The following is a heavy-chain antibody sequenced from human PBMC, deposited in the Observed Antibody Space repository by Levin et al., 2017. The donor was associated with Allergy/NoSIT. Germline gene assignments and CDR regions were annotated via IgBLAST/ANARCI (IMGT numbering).Heavy chain of an antibody. Sequence: LSLTCAASGFTFSSSDMHWVRQATGKGLEWVSAIGTAGDTYYPGSVKGRFTISRENAKNSLYLQMNSLRAGDTAVYYCARDSGSYGFDYWGQGTLVTVSS. V-gene: IGHV3-13*01. CDR3: ARDSGSYGFDY. D-gene: IGHD1-26*01. CDR1: GFTFSSSD. J-gene: IGHJ4*02. CDR2: IGTAGDT.